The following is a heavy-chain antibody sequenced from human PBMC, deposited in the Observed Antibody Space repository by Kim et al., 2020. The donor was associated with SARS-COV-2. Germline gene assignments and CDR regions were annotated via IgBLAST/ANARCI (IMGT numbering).Heavy chain of an antibody. V-gene: IGHV4-59*08. CDR2: VYYSGSN. D-gene: IGHD4-17*01. J-gene: IGHJ5*02. Sequence: SETLSLTCTVSGGSINSNYWSWIRQPPGKGLEWIGYVYYSGSNRYSPSLNSRVTISVDTSKEHITLKLSPVNAANTADNYWEDYSTYGDNRRRFDPWGQG. CDR1: GGSINSNY. CDR3: EDYSTYGDNRRRFDP.